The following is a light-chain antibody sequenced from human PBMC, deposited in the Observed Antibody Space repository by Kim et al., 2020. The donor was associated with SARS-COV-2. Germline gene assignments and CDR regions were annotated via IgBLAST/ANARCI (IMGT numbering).Light chain of an antibody. CDR2: GAS. CDR1: QSGSSSY. V-gene: IGKV3-20*01. J-gene: IGKJ2*03. Sequence: SMSPGESAPLSCRASQSGSSSYLAWYQQKPGQAPRLLIYGASSRATGIPDRFSGSGSGTDFTLTISRLEPEDFAVYYCQQYGSSYSFGQGTKLEI. CDR3: QQYGSSYS.